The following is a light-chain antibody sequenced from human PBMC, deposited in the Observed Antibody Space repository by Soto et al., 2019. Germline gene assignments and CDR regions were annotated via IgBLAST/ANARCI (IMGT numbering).Light chain of an antibody. J-gene: IGKJ1*01. CDR1: QDISSY. Sequence: DIQLTQSPSFLSASVGDRVTITCRASQDISSYLAWYQQRPGKVPRFLTHSASTLQSGVPSRFSATGSGTTFTLTISTLQPEDIATYYCQQPNRFPRTFGQGTNVEV. V-gene: IGKV1-9*01. CDR3: QQPNRFPRT. CDR2: SAS.